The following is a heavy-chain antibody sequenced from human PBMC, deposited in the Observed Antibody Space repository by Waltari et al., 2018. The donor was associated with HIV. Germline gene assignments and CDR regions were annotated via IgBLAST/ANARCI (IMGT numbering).Heavy chain of an antibody. V-gene: IGHV4-59*01. CDR1: GGSISSYY. D-gene: IGHD3-16*02. J-gene: IGHJ5*02. CDR2: IYYSGST. CDR3: ARLRLGELSLHS. Sequence: QVQLQESGPGLVKPSETLSLTCTVSGGSISSYYWSWIRQPPGKGLEWIGYIYYSGSTNYNPSLKSRGTISVDTSKNQFSLKLSSVTAADTAVYYCARLRLGELSLHSWGQGTLVTVSS.